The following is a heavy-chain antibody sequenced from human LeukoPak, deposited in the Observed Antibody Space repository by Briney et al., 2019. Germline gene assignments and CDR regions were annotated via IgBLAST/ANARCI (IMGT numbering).Heavy chain of an antibody. J-gene: IGHJ2*01. CDR3: ARGSDCSGGSCYSYWYLDL. Sequence: GGSLRLPCAASAFTFSSYWMHWVRQAPGKGLVWVSHINSDGSSTSYADSVKGRFTISRDNAKNTLYLQMNSLRAEDTAMYYCARGSDCSGGSCYSYWYLDLWGRGTLVTVSS. V-gene: IGHV3-74*01. D-gene: IGHD2-15*01. CDR1: AFTFSSYW. CDR2: INSDGSST.